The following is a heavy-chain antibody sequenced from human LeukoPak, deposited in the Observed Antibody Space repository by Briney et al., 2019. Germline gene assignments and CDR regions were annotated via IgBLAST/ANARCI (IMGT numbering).Heavy chain of an antibody. CDR2: IYYSGST. J-gene: IGHJ4*02. D-gene: IGHD2/OR15-2a*01. CDR1: GGSLCSYY. V-gene: IGHV4-59*01. Sequence: SETLSLTCTVSGGSLCSYYWSWIRQPPGKGLEWIGYIYYSGSTNYNPSLKSRGTISVDRSKNQFSLKLSSVTASDTAVYYCARSHKSMAGEGLFDYWGQGTLVTVSS. CDR3: ARSHKSMAGEGLFDY.